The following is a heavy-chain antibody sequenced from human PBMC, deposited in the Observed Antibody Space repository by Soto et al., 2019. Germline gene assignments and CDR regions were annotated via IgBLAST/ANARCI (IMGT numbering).Heavy chain of an antibody. V-gene: IGHV3-30*18. CDR3: EKDQRAVPAAYNWFDP. D-gene: IGHD2-2*01. J-gene: IGHJ5*02. Sequence: QVQLVESGGGVVQPGRSLRLSCAASGFTFSSYGMHWVRQAPGKGLEWVAVISYDGSNKYYADSVKGRFTISRDNSKNTLYLQMNSLRAEDTGVYYCEKDQRAVPAAYNWFDPWGQGTLVTVSS. CDR1: GFTFSSYG. CDR2: ISYDGSNK.